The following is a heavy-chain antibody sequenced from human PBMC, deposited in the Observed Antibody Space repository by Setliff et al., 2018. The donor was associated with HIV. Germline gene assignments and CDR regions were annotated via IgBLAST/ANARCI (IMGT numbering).Heavy chain of an antibody. CDR1: GLPFNGYT. J-gene: IGHJ3*02. CDR3: GKVKGIEAAGSSAFDI. D-gene: IGHD6-13*01. V-gene: IGHV3-48*04. CDR2: ISYSGNTI. Sequence: PGGSLRLSCITSGLPFNGYTMNWVRQAPGRGLECISYISYSGNTIYYADSVKGRFTISRDNAKNSLFLQMDSLRAEDTAVYYCGKVKGIEAAGSSAFDIWGQGTMVTVSS.